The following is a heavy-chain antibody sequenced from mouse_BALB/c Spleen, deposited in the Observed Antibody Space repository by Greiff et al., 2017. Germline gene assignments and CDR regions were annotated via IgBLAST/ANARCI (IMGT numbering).Heavy chain of an antibody. J-gene: IGHJ1*01. D-gene: IGHD1-2*01. V-gene: IGHV1-18*01. CDR1: GYTFTDYN. Sequence: VQLQQSGPELVKPGASVKIPCKASGYTFTDYNMDWVKQSHGKSLEWIGDINPNNGGTIYNQKFKGKATLTVDKSSSTAYMELRSLTSEDTAVYYCASTAVRGYFDVWGAGTTVTVSS. CDR2: INPNNGGT. CDR3: ASTAVRGYFDV.